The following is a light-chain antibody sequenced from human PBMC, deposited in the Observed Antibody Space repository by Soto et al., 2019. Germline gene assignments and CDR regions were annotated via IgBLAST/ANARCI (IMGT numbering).Light chain of an antibody. CDR3: SSYTSSSTLV. J-gene: IGLJ2*01. V-gene: IGLV2-14*01. Sequence: QSVLTQPASVSGSPGQSITISCTGTSSDVGGYSYVSWYQQHPGKAPKLMIYEVSNRPSGVSNRFPGSKSGNTASPTISGLQAEDEADYYCSSYTSSSTLVFGGGTQLTVL. CDR1: SSDVGGYSY. CDR2: EVS.